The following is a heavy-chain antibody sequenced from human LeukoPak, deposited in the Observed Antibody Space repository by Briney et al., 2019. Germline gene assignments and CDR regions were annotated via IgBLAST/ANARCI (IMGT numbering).Heavy chain of an antibody. V-gene: IGHV1-8*01. CDR2: MNPNSGNT. CDR1: GYTFTSYD. CDR3: ARGRGGSGTHYSDY. Sequence: GASVRVSCKASGYTFTSYDINWVRQATGQGLEWMGWMNPNSGNTGYAQKFQGRVTMTRNIAISTAYMELSSLRSEDTAVYYCARGRGGSGTHYSDYWGQGTLVTVSS. D-gene: IGHD3-10*01. J-gene: IGHJ4*02.